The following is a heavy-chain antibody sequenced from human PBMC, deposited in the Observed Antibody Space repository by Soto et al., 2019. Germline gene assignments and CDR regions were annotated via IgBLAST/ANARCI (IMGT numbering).Heavy chain of an antibody. CDR3: AKDLEVLSARFES. D-gene: IGHD2-15*01. Sequence: PGGSLRLSCRASGFTFGNYAMAWVRQAPGKGLEWVSGISASGGRTYYADSAKGRFTISRDNSNNTLYLQMSSLRAEDTAVCYCAKDLEVLSARFESWGQGALVTVSS. J-gene: IGHJ4*02. CDR1: GFTFGNYA. CDR2: ISASGGRT. V-gene: IGHV3-23*01.